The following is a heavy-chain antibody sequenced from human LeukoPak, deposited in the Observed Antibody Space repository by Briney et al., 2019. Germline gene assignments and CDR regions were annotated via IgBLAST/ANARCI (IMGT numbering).Heavy chain of an antibody. Sequence: SQTLSLTCTVSGGSISSGSYYWSWIRQPAGKGLESIGRIYTSGSTNYNPSLKSRVTISVDTSKNQFSLKLSSVTAADTAVYYCAREGNPGGFDPWGQGTLVTVSS. V-gene: IGHV4-61*02. CDR3: AREGNPGGFDP. D-gene: IGHD6-25*01. CDR2: IYTSGST. J-gene: IGHJ5*02. CDR1: GGSISSGSYY.